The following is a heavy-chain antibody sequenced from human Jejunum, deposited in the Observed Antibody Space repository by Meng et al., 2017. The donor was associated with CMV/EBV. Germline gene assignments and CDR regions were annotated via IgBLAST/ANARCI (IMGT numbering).Heavy chain of an antibody. D-gene: IGHD5-12*01. CDR2: ISYDGSHQ. Sequence: SGFILSTYAMHWVRQAPGKGLEWLAVISYDGSHQYYADSVKGRFTISKDNSNNTLYLQMNSLRAEDTAVYYCAREAFSGGYDDGFDPRGQGTLVTVSS. CDR1: GFILSTYA. V-gene: IGHV3-30*01. CDR3: AREAFSGGYDDGFDP. J-gene: IGHJ5*02.